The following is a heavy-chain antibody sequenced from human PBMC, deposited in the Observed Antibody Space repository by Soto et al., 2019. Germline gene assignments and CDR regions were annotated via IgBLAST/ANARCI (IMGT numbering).Heavy chain of an antibody. CDR2: VHHSWGS. J-gene: IGHJ6*02. D-gene: IGHD3-10*01. CDR3: ARQGFGPLHGLVDV. CDR1: GGSISSYY. V-gene: IGHV4-59*08. Sequence: QVQLQESGPGLVKPSETMSLSCTVSGGSISSYYWSWFRQSPGKRMEWIGYVHHSWGSSYNPSLRSRVAISLDTSKSQFSLKVTSVTATDTAVYYRARQGFGPLHGLVDVWGQGTTVTVSS.